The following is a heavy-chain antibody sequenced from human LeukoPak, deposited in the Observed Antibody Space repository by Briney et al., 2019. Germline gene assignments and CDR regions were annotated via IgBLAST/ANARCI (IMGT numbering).Heavy chain of an antibody. J-gene: IGHJ4*02. CDR3: ARSERGYGLDY. V-gene: IGHV4-39*07. Sequence: SETLSLTCTVSGGSISSSSYYWGWIRQPPGKGLEWIGSIYYSGSTYYNPSLKSRVTISVDTSKNQFSLKLSSVTAADTAVYYCARSERGYGLDYWGQGTLVTVSS. CDR2: IYYSGST. D-gene: IGHD4-17*01. CDR1: GGSISSSSYY.